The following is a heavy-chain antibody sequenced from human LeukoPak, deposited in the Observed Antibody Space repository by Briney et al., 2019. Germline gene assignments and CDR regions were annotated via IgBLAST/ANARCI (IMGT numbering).Heavy chain of an antibody. J-gene: IGHJ6*03. V-gene: IGHV3-30*02. Sequence: GGSLRLSCTASGFTFNNYAMHWVRQAPGKGLEWVAFIRYDGSNPYYADSVKGRFTISRDNSKNTVSLQMNSLRPEDTAVYYCARVSTVVNSYYYYYYMDVWGKGTTVTISS. CDR1: GFTFNNYA. CDR2: IRYDGSNP. CDR3: ARVSTVVNSYYYYYYMDV. D-gene: IGHD4-23*01.